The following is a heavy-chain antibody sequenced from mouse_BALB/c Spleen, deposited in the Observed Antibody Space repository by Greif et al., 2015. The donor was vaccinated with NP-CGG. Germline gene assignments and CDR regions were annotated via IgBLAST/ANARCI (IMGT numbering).Heavy chain of an antibody. Sequence: EVKLMESGGGLVQPGGSRKLSCAASGFTFSSFGMHWVRQAPEKGLEWVAYISSGSSTIYYADTVKGRFTISRDNPKNTLFLQMTSLRSEDTAMYYCARGGATIVADYWGQGTTLTVSS. CDR2: ISSGSSTI. CDR3: ARGGATIVADY. V-gene: IGHV5-17*02. D-gene: IGHD1-1*01. J-gene: IGHJ2*01. CDR1: GFTFSSFG.